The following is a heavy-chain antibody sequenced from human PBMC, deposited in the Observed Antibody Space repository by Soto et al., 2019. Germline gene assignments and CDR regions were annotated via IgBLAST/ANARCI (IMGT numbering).Heavy chain of an antibody. CDR1: GGSITSNSYY. CDR2: IYYSGST. CDR3: ARRIVATETFDY. J-gene: IGHJ4*02. Sequence: SETLSLTCTVSGGSITSNSYYWGWIRQAPEKGLEWIGSIYYSGSTYYNPSLKSRVTMSIDTSKNQFSLKLSSVTAADTAIYYCARRIVATETFDYWGQGTLVTVSS. D-gene: IGHD5-12*01. V-gene: IGHV4-39*01.